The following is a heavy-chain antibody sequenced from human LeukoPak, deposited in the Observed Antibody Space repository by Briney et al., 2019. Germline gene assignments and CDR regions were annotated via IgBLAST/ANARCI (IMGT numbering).Heavy chain of an antibody. CDR1: GYSISSGYY. CDR3: AREVQGYSGYDLSYYYYYMDV. CDR2: IYHSGST. V-gene: IGHV4-38-2*02. J-gene: IGHJ6*03. D-gene: IGHD5-12*01. Sequence: PSETLSLTCTVSGYSISSGYYWGWIRQPPGKGLEWIGSIYHSGSTYYNPSLKSRVTISVDTSKNQFSLKLSSVTAADTAVYYCAREVQGYSGYDLSYYYYYMDVWGKGTTVTVSS.